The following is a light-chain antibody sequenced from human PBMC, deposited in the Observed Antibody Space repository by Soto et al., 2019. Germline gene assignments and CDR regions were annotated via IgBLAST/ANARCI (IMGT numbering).Light chain of an antibody. V-gene: IGKV3-11*01. CDR1: QSISTY. CDR3: QQRSNWPRT. CDR2: DAS. J-gene: IGKJ1*01. Sequence: EIVLTQSPATLSLSPGERATLSCRASQSISTYLAWYQQKPGQAPRLLIHDASNRATGIPARFSGSGSGTDFTLPISSLEPEDFAVYYCQQRSNWPRTFGQGTKVEIK.